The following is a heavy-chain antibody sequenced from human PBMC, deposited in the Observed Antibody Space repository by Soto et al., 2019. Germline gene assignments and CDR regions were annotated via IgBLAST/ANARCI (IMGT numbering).Heavy chain of an antibody. D-gene: IGHD3-10*01. CDR1: GGSISNFY. J-gene: IGHJ4*02. V-gene: IGHV4-59*12. CDR2: IHDRGST. Sequence: PSETLSLTCTVSGGSISNFYWSWIRQPPGKGLEYIGYIHDRGSTNYNPSLESRVAISVDTSKNQFSLRLSSVTAADTAVYYCARRNYGSGSTYFDYWGQGTLVTVSS. CDR3: ARRNYGSGSTYFDY.